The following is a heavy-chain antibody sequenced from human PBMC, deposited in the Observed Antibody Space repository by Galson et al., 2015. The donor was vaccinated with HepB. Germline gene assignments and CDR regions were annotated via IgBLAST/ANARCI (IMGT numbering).Heavy chain of an antibody. Sequence: SVKVSCKASGGTFSSYAISWVRQAPGQGLEWMGGIIPIFGTANYAQKFQGRVTITADESTSTAYMELSSLRSEDTAVYYCARDQSGIVVVPAAENWFDPWGQGTLVTVSS. CDR2: IIPIFGTA. V-gene: IGHV1-69*13. J-gene: IGHJ5*02. D-gene: IGHD2-2*01. CDR3: ARDQSGIVVVPAAENWFDP. CDR1: GGTFSSYA.